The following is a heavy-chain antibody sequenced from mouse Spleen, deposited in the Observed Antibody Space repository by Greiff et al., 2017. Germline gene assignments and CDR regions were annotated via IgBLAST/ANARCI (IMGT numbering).Heavy chain of an antibody. CDR1: GFSLTSYG. Sequence: QVQLKETGPGLVAPSQSLSITCTVSGFSLTSYGVHWVRQPPGKGLEWLVVIWSDGSTNYNSALKSRLSISKDNSKSQVFLKMNSLQTDDTAMYYCARQGPLYGYWYFDVWGAGTTVTVSS. J-gene: IGHJ1*01. V-gene: IGHV2-6-1*01. CDR3: ARQGPLYGYWYFDV. CDR2: IWSDGST. D-gene: IGHD1-1*01.